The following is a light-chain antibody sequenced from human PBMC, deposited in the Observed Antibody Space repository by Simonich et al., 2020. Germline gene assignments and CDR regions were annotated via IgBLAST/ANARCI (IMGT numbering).Light chain of an antibody. V-gene: IGLV2-14*01. CDR2: DVS. J-gene: IGLJ2*01. Sequence: QSALTQPASVSGSPGQSITISCTGTSRDVGGYNYVSWYQQHPGKAPKLLIYDVSKRPSGVSNRFSGSKSGNTASLTISGLQAEDEADYYCSSYTSSGTLVVFGGGTKLTVL. CDR1: SRDVGGYNY. CDR3: SSYTSSGTLVV.